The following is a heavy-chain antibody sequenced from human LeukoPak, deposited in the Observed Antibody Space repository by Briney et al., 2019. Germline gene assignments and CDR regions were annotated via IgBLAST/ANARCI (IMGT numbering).Heavy chain of an antibody. D-gene: IGHD4-17*01. Sequence: ASVKVSCTASGYTFTDYYMHWVRQAPGQPLEWMGWINPNSGGTKYAQKFQGRVTMTRDTSISTAYMEVSGLRSEDTAVYYCGRDNGDYVLDYWGQGTLVTVSS. CDR3: GRDNGDYVLDY. V-gene: IGHV1-2*02. CDR2: INPNSGGT. CDR1: GYTFTDYY. J-gene: IGHJ4*02.